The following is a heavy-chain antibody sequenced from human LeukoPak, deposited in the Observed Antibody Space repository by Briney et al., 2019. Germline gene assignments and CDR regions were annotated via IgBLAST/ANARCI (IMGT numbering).Heavy chain of an antibody. V-gene: IGHV1-69*06. J-gene: IGHJ4*02. CDR3: ARDGDYGGTEGEINLDY. Sequence: SVKVSCKASGGTFSSYAISWVRQAPGQGLEWMGGIIPIFGTANYAQKFQGRVTITADKSTSTAYMELSSLRSEDTAVYYCARDGDYGGTEGEINLDYWGQGTLVTVSS. D-gene: IGHD4-23*01. CDR1: GGTFSSYA. CDR2: IIPIFGTA.